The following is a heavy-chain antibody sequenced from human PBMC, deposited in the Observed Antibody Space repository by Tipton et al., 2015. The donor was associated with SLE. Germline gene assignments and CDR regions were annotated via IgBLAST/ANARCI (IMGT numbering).Heavy chain of an antibody. J-gene: IGHJ4*02. V-gene: IGHV4-34*01. D-gene: IGHD2-2*01. CDR2: INHSGST. CDR3: ASGNPVMPL. Sequence: TLSLTCAVYGGSFNGFYWNWIRQSPGKGLEWIGEINHSGSTNYNPSIKSRVTISVDTSKNQFSLKLNSVTAADTAVYYCASGNPVMPLWGQGTLVTVSS. CDR1: GGSFNGFY.